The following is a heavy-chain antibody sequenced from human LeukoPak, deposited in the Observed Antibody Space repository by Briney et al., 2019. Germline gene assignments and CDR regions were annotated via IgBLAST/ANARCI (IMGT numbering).Heavy chain of an antibody. J-gene: IGHJ4*02. V-gene: IGHV4-34*01. D-gene: IGHD6-19*01. CDR2: INHSGST. CDR3: ASLQQWLAPIDY. CDR1: GGSFSGYY. Sequence: NASETLPLTCAVYGGSFSGYYWSWIRQPPGKGLEWIGEINHSGSTNYNPSLKSRVTISVDTSKNQFSLKLSSVTAADTAVYYCASLQQWLAPIDYWGEGTLVTVSS.